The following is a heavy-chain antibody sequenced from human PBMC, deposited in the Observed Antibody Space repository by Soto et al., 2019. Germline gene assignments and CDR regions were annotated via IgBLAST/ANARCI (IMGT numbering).Heavy chain of an antibody. CDR3: ARVPSSSYHHFNKLVDY. V-gene: IGHV4-34*01. D-gene: IGHD2-15*01. CDR1: GGSFSCYY. CDR2: INHSGST. Sequence: SETLSLTCAFYGGSFSCYYWSWIRHPPGKGLEWIGEINHSGSTNYNPSLKSRVTISVDTSKNQFSLKLSSVTAADTAVYYCARVPSSSYHHFNKLVDYWCQGTXVTVSS. J-gene: IGHJ4*02.